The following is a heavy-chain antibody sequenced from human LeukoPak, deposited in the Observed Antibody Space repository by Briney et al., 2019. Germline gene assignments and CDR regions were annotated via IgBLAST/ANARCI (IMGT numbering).Heavy chain of an antibody. CDR3: ARGGSYSHFDY. J-gene: IGHJ4*02. CDR2: ISRSATTI. D-gene: IGHD1-26*01. V-gene: IGHV3-11*01. CDR1: GFISSDFH. Sequence: GGSLRLSCAASGFISSDFHMSWIRQAPGKGLVWVSYISRSATTIYYADSVKGRFSISRDNAKNSLYLQMNSLSAEDTAVYYCARGGSYSHFDYWGQGTRVTVSS.